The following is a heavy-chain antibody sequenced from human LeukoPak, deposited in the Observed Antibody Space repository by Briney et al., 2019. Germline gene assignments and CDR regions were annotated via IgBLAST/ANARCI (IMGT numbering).Heavy chain of an antibody. V-gene: IGHV3-7*01. CDR2: IKQDGSEK. CDR1: GFTFSSYW. D-gene: IGHD6-19*01. Sequence: GGSLRLSCAASGFTFSSYWMSWVRQAPGKGLEWVANIKQDGSEKYYVDSVKGRFTISRDNAKNSLYLQMNSLRAEDTAVYYCAKGGSGWSYVVFGVYWGQRTLVTVSS. J-gene: IGHJ4*02. CDR3: AKGGSGWSYVVFGVY.